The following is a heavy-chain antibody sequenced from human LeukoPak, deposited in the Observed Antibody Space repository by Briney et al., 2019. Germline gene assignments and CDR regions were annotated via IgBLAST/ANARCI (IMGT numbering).Heavy chain of an antibody. V-gene: IGHV3-21*01. J-gene: IGHJ4*02. D-gene: IGHD5-18*01. CDR3: ARTNTAMVQALDY. CDR1: GFTFSSYS. Sequence: GGSLRLSCAASGFTFSSYSMNWVRQAPGKGLKWVSSISSSSSYIYYADSVKGRFTISRDNAKNSLYLQMNSLRAEDTAVYYCARTNTAMVQALDYWGQGTLVTVSS. CDR2: ISSSSSYI.